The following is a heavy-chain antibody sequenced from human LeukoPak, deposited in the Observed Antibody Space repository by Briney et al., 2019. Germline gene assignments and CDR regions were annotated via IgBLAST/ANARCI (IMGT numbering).Heavy chain of an antibody. V-gene: IGHV3-11*01. D-gene: IGHD2/OR15-2a*01. Sequence: PGGSLRHSCAASGFTFSDYYMSWIRQAPGKGLEWVSYISSSGTTINYADSVKDRFTISRDNAKNSLYLQMNSLRAEDTAVYYCAKGHTFTAPWGQGTLVTVSS. CDR3: AKGHTFTAP. J-gene: IGHJ4*02. CDR2: ISSSGTTI. CDR1: GFTFSDYY.